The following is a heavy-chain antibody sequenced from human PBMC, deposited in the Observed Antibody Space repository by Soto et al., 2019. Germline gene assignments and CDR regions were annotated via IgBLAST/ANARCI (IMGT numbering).Heavy chain of an antibody. CDR3: ARDNSFGVVITLVYYYGMDV. CDR2: ISYDGSNK. V-gene: IGHV3-30-3*01. Sequence: GGSLRLSCAASGFTFSSYAMHWVRQAPGKGLAWVAVISYDGSNKYYADSVKGRFTISRDNSKNTLCLQMNSLRAEDTAVYYCARDNSFGVVITLVYYYGMDVWGQGTTVTVSS. D-gene: IGHD3-3*01. J-gene: IGHJ6*02. CDR1: GFTFSSYA.